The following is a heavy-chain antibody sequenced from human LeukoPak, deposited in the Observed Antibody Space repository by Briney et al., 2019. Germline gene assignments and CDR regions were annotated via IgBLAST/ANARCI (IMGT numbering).Heavy chain of an antibody. D-gene: IGHD3-10*01. J-gene: IGHJ5*02. V-gene: IGHV4-59*08. CDR3: ARTYYYGSGILTTFDP. CDR1: GGSISSYY. CDR2: IYYSGST. Sequence: SETLSLTCTVSGGSISSYYWSWIRQPPGKGLEWIGYIYYSGSTNYNPSLKSRVTISVDTSKNQFSLKLSSVTAADTAVYYCARTYYYGSGILTTFDPWGQGTPVTVSS.